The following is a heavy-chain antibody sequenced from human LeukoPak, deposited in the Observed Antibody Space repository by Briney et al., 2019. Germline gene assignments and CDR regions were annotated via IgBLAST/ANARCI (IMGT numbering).Heavy chain of an antibody. J-gene: IGHJ4*02. CDR2: ISYDGSNK. D-gene: IGHD1-26*01. CDR3: ARGGPIVGASHFDY. CDR1: GFTFSSYA. V-gene: IGHV3-30-3*01. Sequence: GGSLRLSCAASGFTFSSYATHWVRQAPGKGLEWVAVISYDGSNKYYADSVKGRFTISRDNSKNTLYLQMNSLRAEDTAVYYCARGGPIVGASHFDYWGQGTLVTVSS.